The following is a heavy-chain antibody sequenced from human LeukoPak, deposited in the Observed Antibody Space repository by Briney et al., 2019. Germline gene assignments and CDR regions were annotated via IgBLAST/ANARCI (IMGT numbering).Heavy chain of an antibody. J-gene: IGHJ4*02. CDR3: ARAEI. V-gene: IGHV3-23*01. CDR2: ISASPFST. Sequence: GGSLRRTCAASGFTFSSYWMSWVRQAPGKGLEWVSSISASPFSTYYADSVKGRFTISRDNSKNTLYLQMNTLRAEDTAVYYCARAEIWGQGTLVTVSS. CDR1: GFTFSSYW.